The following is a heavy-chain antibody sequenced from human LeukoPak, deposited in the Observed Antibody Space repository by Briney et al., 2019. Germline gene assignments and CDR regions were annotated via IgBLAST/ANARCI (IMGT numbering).Heavy chain of an antibody. J-gene: IGHJ3*02. CDR1: GFTFSSYE. V-gene: IGHV3-48*03. Sequence: PGGSPRLSCAASGFTFSSYEMNWVRQAPGKGLEWVSCISSSGSTIYYADSVKGRFTISRDNAKNSLYLQMNSLRAEDTAVYYCARGGTVNAFDIWGQGTMVTVSS. CDR3: ARGGTVNAFDI. CDR2: ISSSGSTI.